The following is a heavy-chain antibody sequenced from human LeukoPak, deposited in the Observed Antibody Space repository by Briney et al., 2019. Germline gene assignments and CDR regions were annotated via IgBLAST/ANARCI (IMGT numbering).Heavy chain of an antibody. CDR1: GGSFSGYY. V-gene: IGHV4-34*01. Sequence: PSETLSLTCAVYGGSFSGYYWSWIRQPPGKGLEWIGEINHSGSTNYNPSLKSRVTISVDTSKNQFSLKLSSVTAADTAVYYCARARDGHINNWFDPWGQGTLVIVSS. CDR2: INHSGST. J-gene: IGHJ5*02. CDR3: ARARDGHINNWFDP. D-gene: IGHD5-24*01.